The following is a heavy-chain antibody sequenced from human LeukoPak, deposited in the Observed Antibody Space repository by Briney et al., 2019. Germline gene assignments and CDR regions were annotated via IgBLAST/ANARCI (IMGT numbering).Heavy chain of an antibody. CDR1: GYPFTTYG. Sequence: ALVKVSCKASGYPFTTYGIDWVRQPPGKGLEWMGWINTYNGDTNYAQKFQGRVTMTTDTSPNTAYIELKSLTSDDTAAYYCAREWWGYDVLTGDNWFDPWGQGTLVIVSS. J-gene: IGHJ5*02. CDR3: AREWWGYDVLTGDNWFDP. V-gene: IGHV1-18*01. CDR2: INTYNGDT. D-gene: IGHD3-9*01.